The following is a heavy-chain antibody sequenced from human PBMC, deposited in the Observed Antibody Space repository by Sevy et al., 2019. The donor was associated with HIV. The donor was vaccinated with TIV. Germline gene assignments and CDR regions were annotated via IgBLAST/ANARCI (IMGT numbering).Heavy chain of an antibody. CDR3: AKDSRYCSGGSCYYLDY. CDR2: ISYDGSNK. Sequence: GGSLRLSCAASGFTFSSYGMHWVRHAPGKGLEWVAVISYDGSNKYYADSVKGRFTISRDNSKNTLYLQMNSLRAEDTAVYYCAKDSRYCSGGSCYYLDYWGQGTLVTVSS. V-gene: IGHV3-30*18. CDR1: GFTFSSYG. J-gene: IGHJ4*02. D-gene: IGHD2-15*01.